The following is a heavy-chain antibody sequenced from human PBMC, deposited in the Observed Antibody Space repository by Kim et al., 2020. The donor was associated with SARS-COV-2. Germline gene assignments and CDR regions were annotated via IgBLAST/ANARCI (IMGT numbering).Heavy chain of an antibody. Sequence: GGSLRLSCAASGFTFSSYAMHWVRQAPGKGLEWVAVIWYDGSNKYYADSVKGRFTISRDNSKNTLYLQMNSLRAEDTAVYYCAKVGFGVAGPFDYWGQGTLVTVSS. J-gene: IGHJ4*02. CDR3: AKVGFGVAGPFDY. D-gene: IGHD3-3*01. CDR1: GFTFSSYA. V-gene: IGHV3-33*06. CDR2: IWYDGSNK.